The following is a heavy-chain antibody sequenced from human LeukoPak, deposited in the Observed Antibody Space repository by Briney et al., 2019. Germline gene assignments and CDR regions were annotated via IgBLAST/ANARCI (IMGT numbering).Heavy chain of an antibody. Sequence: GGSLRLSCAASGFTFSSYDMHWVRQAPGKGLEWVAGISYDGRNKYYADSVKGRFTISRDNSKNTLNRQMNSLRTEDTAVYYCAKPRDIDSWAFDVWGQGTLVTVS. CDR1: GFTFSSYD. J-gene: IGHJ3*01. V-gene: IGHV3-30*18. CDR3: AKPRDIDSWAFDV. D-gene: IGHD2-15*01. CDR2: ISYDGRNK.